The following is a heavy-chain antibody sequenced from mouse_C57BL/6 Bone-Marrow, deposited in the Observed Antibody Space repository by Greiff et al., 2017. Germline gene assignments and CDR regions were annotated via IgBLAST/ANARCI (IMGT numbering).Heavy chain of an antibody. CDR2: IYPGSGST. V-gene: IGHV1-55*01. D-gene: IGHD1-3*01. Sequence: QVQLQQPGAELVKPGASVKMSCKASGYTFTSYWITWVKQRPGQGLEWIGDIYPGSGSTNYNEKFKSKATLTVDTSSSTAYMQLSSLTSVDSAVYYCAKRQGWLSPYYYAMDYWGQGTSVTVSS. CDR1: GYTFTSYW. J-gene: IGHJ4*01. CDR3: AKRQGWLSPYYYAMDY.